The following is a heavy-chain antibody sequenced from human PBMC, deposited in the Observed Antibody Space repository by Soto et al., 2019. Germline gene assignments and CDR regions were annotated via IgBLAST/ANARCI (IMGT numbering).Heavy chain of an antibody. Sequence: EVQLVESGGGLVQPGGSLRLSCAASGFTFSRYWMSWVRQAPGKGLEWVANIKQDGNEKYSVESVEGRFNISRDNPKNSLYLQMNSLRAEDTAVYYCARFDGYSSSWSFDYWGQATLVTVSS. V-gene: IGHV3-7*01. CDR3: ARFDGYSSSWSFDY. CDR2: IKQDGNEK. J-gene: IGHJ4*02. D-gene: IGHD6-13*01. CDR1: GFTFSRYW.